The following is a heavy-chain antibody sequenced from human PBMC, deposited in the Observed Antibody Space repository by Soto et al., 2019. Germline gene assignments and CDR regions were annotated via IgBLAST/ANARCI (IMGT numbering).Heavy chain of an antibody. V-gene: IGHV3-48*03. J-gene: IGHJ4*02. CDR1: GFTFSSNE. Sequence: GGSLRLSCAPSGFTFSSNEMNWVRQAPGTGLEWVSYISVSGSMRFYADAVRGRFTISRDNTKKMLYLQMNSLRVEDTAIYFCAKILRPSVPMMVVAPFDNWGQGTLVTVS. CDR3: AKILRPSVPMMVVAPFDN. D-gene: IGHD3-22*01. CDR2: ISVSGSMR.